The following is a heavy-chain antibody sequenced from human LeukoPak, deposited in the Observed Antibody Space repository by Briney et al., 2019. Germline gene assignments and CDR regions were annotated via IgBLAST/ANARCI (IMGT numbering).Heavy chain of an antibody. CDR3: ARGSSGWYYFDY. V-gene: IGHV1-69*06. CDR1: GGTFSSYA. Sequence: ALVKVSCKASGGTFSSYAISWVRQAPGQGLEWMGGIIPIFGTANYAQKFQGRVTITADKSTSTAYMELSSLRSEDTAVYYCARGSSGWYYFDYWGQGTLVTVSS. J-gene: IGHJ4*02. CDR2: IIPIFGTA. D-gene: IGHD6-19*01.